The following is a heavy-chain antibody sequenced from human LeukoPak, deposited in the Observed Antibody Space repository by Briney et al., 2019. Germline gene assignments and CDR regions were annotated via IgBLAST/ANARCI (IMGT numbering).Heavy chain of an antibody. D-gene: IGHD3-22*01. Sequence: GGSLRLSCAASGFTFSSYGMHWVRQAPGKGLEWVTFIRYDGTDKYYADSVKGRFTISRDNSKNTLYLQMNSLRAEDTAVYYCAKEAPGGYYDSSGCPDYWGQRTLVTVSS. CDR1: GFTFSSYG. J-gene: IGHJ4*02. CDR3: AKEAPGGYYDSSGCPDY. CDR2: IRYDGTDK. V-gene: IGHV3-30*02.